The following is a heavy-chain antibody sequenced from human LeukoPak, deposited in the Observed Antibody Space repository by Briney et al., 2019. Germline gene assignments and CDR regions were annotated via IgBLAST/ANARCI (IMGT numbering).Heavy chain of an antibody. CDR1: VFTFKYDA. D-gene: IGHD3-16*01. V-gene: IGHV3-23*01. CDR3: ARGHYSSDYNYDYNF. J-gene: IGHJ4*02. CDR2: ISSNSDHT. Sequence: PGGSLRLSCAASVFTFKYDAMGWVRQAPGKGLEWVSTISSNSDHTFYPLSVMGRFTISRDNSKNMLYLQMNSLSAEDTALYYCARGHYSSDYNYDYNFWGQGTLVTVSS.